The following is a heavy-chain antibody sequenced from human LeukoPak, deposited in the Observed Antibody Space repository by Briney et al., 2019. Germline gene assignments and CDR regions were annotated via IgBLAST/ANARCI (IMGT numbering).Heavy chain of an antibody. D-gene: IGHD2-2*01. J-gene: IGHJ4*02. CDR2: INGGGDKT. Sequence: PGGSLRLSCAASGFSFTSYAMSWVRQAPGKGLEWVSGINGGGDKTYYRDSVKGQITISRDNSKNTLYLQMNSLRAEDTAVYYCARDSIEPAGDLDSWGQGTLVTVSS. CDR3: ARDSIEPAGDLDS. CDR1: GFSFTSYA. V-gene: IGHV3-23*01.